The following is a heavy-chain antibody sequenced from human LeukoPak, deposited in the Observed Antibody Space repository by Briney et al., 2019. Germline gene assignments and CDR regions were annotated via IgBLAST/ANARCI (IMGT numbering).Heavy chain of an antibody. CDR1: GYTFTSYG. CDR3: ARERCSSTSCYMGYYYYGMDV. Sequence: GASVKVSCKASGYTFTSYGISWVRQAPGQGLEWMGWISAYNGNTNYAQKLQGRVTMTTDTSTSTAYMELGSLRSDDTAVYYCARERCSSTSCYMGYYYYGMDVWGQGTTVTVSS. V-gene: IGHV1-18*01. D-gene: IGHD2-2*02. CDR2: ISAYNGNT. J-gene: IGHJ6*02.